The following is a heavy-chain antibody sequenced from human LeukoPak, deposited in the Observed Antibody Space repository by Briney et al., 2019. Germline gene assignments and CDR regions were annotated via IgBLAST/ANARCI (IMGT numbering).Heavy chain of an antibody. Sequence: QPGRSLTLSCAASGFTFNSYAMSWVRQATEKGLEWVATISGSGGGTYYADSVKGRFTISRDDSKNTLYLQMNSLRAEDTAVYYCAKDLGRYRNNYFDYWGQGTLVTVSS. J-gene: IGHJ4*02. CDR1: GFTFNSYA. CDR3: AKDLGRYRNNYFDY. V-gene: IGHV3-23*01. CDR2: ISGSGGGT. D-gene: IGHD1-26*01.